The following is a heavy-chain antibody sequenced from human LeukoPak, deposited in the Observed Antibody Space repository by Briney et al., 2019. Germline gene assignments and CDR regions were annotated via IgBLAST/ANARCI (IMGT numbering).Heavy chain of an antibody. CDR2: IIPILGIA. V-gene: IGHV1-69*04. Sequence: SVKVSCKASGGTCSSYAISWVRQAPGQGLEWMGRIIPILGIANYAQKFQGRVTITADKSTSTAYMELNSLRSEDTAVYYCASTRGSSAAVYFDYWGQGTLVTVSS. CDR3: ASTRGSSAAVYFDY. J-gene: IGHJ4*02. CDR1: GGTCSSYA. D-gene: IGHD6-13*01.